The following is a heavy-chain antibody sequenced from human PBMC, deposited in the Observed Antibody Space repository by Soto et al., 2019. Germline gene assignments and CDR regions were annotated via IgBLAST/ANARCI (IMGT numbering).Heavy chain of an antibody. J-gene: IGHJ6*03. D-gene: IGHD5-18*01. CDR2: IYSGGTT. V-gene: IGHV3-66*01. CDR3: ARGPDTVPYYYYYYMDV. CDR1: GFTVSSNY. Sequence: GGSLRLSCGASGFTVSSNYMSWVRQAPGKGLEWVSVIYSGGTTYYADSVKGRFTISRDNSKNTLYLQMNSLRAEDTAVYYCARGPDTVPYYYYYYMDVWGKGTTVTVSS.